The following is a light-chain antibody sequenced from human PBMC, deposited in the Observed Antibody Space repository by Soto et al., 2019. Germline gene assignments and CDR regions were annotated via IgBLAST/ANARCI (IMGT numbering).Light chain of an antibody. CDR1: TGAVTSGHH. CDR3: LLTYSGPWV. V-gene: IGLV7-46*01. J-gene: IGLJ3*02. CDR2: HTT. Sequence: QAVVTREPSLTVSPGGTVTLTCGSSTGAVTSGHHPYWLQQKPGQAPRTLIYHTTNTLSWTPARFSGSLLGGKAALTLSGAQPEDEALYYCLLTYSGPWVFGGGTQLTVL.